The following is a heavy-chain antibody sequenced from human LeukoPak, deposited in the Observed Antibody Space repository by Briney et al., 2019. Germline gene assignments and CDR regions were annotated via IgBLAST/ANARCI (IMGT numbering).Heavy chain of an antibody. V-gene: IGHV3-7*01. CDR2: VKQDGSEN. CDR1: GFTFSTYY. D-gene: IGHD2-2*01. Sequence: GGSLRPSCAASGFTFSTYYMTWVRQAPGQGLDWVAGVKQDGSENYYVDSVNGRFTISRDNSKNSLYLQMNSLRAEDTAVYFCARERYCTSTTCYVGVPFDYWGQGTLVTVAS. CDR3: ARERYCTSTTCYVGVPFDY. J-gene: IGHJ4*02.